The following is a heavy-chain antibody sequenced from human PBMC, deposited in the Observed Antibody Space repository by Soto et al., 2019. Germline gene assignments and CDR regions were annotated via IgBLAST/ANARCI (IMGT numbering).Heavy chain of an antibody. CDR1: GGSVSSGSYY. D-gene: IGHD1-1*01. CDR3: ARDSAWLQLTFDY. CDR2: IYYSGST. Sequence: PSETLSLTCTVSGGSVSSGSYYWSWIRQPPGKGLEWIGYIYYSGSTNYNPSLKSRVTISVDTSKNQFSLKLSSVTAADTAVYYRARDSAWLQLTFDYWGQGTLVTVSS. J-gene: IGHJ4*02. V-gene: IGHV4-61*01.